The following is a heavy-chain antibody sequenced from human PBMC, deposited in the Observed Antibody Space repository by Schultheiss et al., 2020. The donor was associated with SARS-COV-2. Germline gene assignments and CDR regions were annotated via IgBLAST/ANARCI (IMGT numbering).Heavy chain of an antibody. CDR3: ARSYYDYEGAFDI. CDR2: IWYDGSNK. Sequence: GGSLRLSCAASGFTFSSYGMHWVRQAPGKGLEWVAVIWYDGSNKYYVDSVKGRFTISRDNAKNSLYLQMNSLRAEDTAVYYCARSYYDYEGAFDIWGQGTMVTVSS. J-gene: IGHJ3*02. CDR1: GFTFSSYG. V-gene: IGHV3-33*03. D-gene: IGHD3-16*01.